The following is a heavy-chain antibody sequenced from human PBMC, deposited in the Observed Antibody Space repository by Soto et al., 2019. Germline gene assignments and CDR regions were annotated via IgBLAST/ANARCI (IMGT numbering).Heavy chain of an antibody. Sequence: SGTLSLTCTVSGGSISSGGYYWSWIRQHPGKGLEWIGYIYYSGSTYYNPSLKSRVTISVDTSKNQFSLKLSSVTAADTAVYYCARGPYSRNYGMDVWGQGTTVTVSS. J-gene: IGHJ6*02. CDR3: ARGPYSRNYGMDV. V-gene: IGHV4-31*03. D-gene: IGHD6-13*01. CDR2: IYYSGST. CDR1: GGSISSGGYY.